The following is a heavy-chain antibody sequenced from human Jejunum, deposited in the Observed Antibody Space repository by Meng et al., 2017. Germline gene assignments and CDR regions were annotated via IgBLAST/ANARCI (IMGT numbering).Heavy chain of an antibody. J-gene: IGHJ4*02. CDR1: GASFSGYK. V-gene: IGHV4-34*01. Sequence: VKILQGGAGLLRPLETLALHCAVYGASFSGYKWNWSRQPPGKGLEWIGEINHSGSTTYNPSLKSRVTMSVDTSKNQFSLKVDSVSAADTAVYYCARRLPYFDTGFYDFWGQGTLVTVSS. D-gene: IGHD3-9*01. CDR3: ARRLPYFDTGFYDF. CDR2: INHSGST.